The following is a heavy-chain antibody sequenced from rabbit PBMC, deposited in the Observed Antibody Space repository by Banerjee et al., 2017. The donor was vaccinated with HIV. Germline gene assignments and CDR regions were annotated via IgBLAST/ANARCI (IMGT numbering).Heavy chain of an antibody. CDR2: RYTGGDMS. J-gene: IGHJ4*01. CDR1: GFDFSSKYY. D-gene: IGHD4-2*01. V-gene: IGHV1S40*01. Sequence: QSLEESGGDLVKPGASLTLTCTASGFDFSSKYYMCWVRQAPGKGLEWIACRYTGGDMSYYASWAKGRFTISKTSSTTVTLQMTSLTAADTATYFCARGLLVTDLWGPGTLVTV. CDR3: ARGLLVTDL.